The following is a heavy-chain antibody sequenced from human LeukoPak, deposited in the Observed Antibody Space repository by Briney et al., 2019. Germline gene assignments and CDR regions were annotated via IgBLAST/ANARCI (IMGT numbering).Heavy chain of an antibody. D-gene: IGHD3-3*01. V-gene: IGHV4-59*08. CDR1: GGSISSYY. J-gene: IGHJ2*01. CDR3: ARRYYDAGGTIDWYFDL. CDR2: IHNSGSA. Sequence: SETLSLTCTVSGGSISSYYWCWIRQSPGKRLEWIGYIHNSGSANYNPSLKSRVTISVDTSNNHFSLRLSSVTAADTAVYYCARRYYDAGGTIDWYFDLWGRGTLVTVSS.